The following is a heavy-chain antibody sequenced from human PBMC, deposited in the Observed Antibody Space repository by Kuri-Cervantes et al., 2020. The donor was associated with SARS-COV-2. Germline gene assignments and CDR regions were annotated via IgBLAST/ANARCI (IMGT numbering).Heavy chain of an antibody. CDR3: ASLSNLEWLPP. V-gene: IGHV3-74*01. J-gene: IGHJ5*02. D-gene: IGHD3-3*01. Sequence: GGSLRLSCAASGFTFSSYGMHWVRQAPGKGLEWVSRINSDGSSTSYADSVKGRFTISRDNAKNTLYLQMNSLRAEDTAVYYCASLSNLEWLPPWGQGTLVTVSS. CDR1: GFTFSSYG. CDR2: INSDGSST.